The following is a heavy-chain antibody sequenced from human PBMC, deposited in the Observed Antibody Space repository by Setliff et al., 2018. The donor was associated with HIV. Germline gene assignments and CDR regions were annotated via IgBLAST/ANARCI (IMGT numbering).Heavy chain of an antibody. CDR2: IYSSGTK. CDR3: ARGFCSGGFCHPNFYHYMDV. CDR1: GVTSGDYY. D-gene: IGHD2-15*01. V-gene: IGHV4-31*03. J-gene: IGHJ6*03. Sequence: PSETLSLTCTFSGVTSGDYYWTWIRQHPVKGLEWIGYIYSSGTKYYNPSLKSRLAISLDTSKNQFSLNLKSVAAADAAVYYCARGFCSGGFCHPNFYHYMDVWGKGTTVTSP.